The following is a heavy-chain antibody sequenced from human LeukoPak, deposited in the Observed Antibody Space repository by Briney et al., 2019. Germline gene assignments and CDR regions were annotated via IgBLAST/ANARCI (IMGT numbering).Heavy chain of an antibody. Sequence: SQTLSLTYAISGDCVSNNSATWEGLRQSPSGRLEWLGSTYHRSSWYYAYADSVKSQITINPQTPKNKFSLHVNSVIADDTTMYCCVYSSSLRPDTFHIWGEGKMVSVSS. V-gene: IGHV6-1*01. CDR2: TYHRSSWYY. J-gene: IGHJ3*02. CDR1: GDCVSNNSAT. D-gene: IGHD6-13*01. CDR3: VYSSSLRPDTFHI.